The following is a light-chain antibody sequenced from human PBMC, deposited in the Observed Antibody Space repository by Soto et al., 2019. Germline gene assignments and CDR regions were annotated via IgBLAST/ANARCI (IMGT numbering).Light chain of an antibody. CDR2: DNN. CDR1: SSNFGAGYD. V-gene: IGLV1-40*01. Sequence: QLVLTQPPSVSGAPGQRVTISCTGSSSNFGAGYDVHWYQHLPGAAPKLLIYDNNNRPSGVPDRFSGSRSGTSASLAITGLQTADDGDYYCQSYDRSLRGSVFGGGTKLTVL. J-gene: IGLJ2*01. CDR3: QSYDRSLRGSV.